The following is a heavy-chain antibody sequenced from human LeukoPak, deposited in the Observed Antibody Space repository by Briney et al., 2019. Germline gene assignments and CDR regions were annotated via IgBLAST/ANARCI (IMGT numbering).Heavy chain of an antibody. CDR2: ISRSGNTI. D-gene: IGHD3-10*01. V-gene: IGHV3-48*03. Sequence: HTGGSLRRSCAISGFTFSGCELTWVRQAPGKGLEWISYISRSGNTIYYADSVKGRFTTSRDNAKNSLYLQMNSLRVEDTAVYYCARVATMVRVPLDALDIWGQGTMVSVSS. J-gene: IGHJ3*02. CDR1: GFTFSGCE. CDR3: ARVATMVRVPLDALDI.